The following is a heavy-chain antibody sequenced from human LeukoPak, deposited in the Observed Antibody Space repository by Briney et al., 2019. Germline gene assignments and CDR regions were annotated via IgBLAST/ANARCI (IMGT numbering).Heavy chain of an antibody. Sequence: GGSLRLSCAASGFTFSSYAMSWVRQAPGKGLEWVSAISGSGGSTYYADSVKGRFTISRDNSKNTLYLQMNSLRAEDTAVYCARDYGGSSPFDYWGQGTLVTVSS. CDR2: ISGSGGST. D-gene: IGHD4-23*01. CDR3: ARDYGGSSPFDY. J-gene: IGHJ4*02. CDR1: GFTFSSYA. V-gene: IGHV3-23*01.